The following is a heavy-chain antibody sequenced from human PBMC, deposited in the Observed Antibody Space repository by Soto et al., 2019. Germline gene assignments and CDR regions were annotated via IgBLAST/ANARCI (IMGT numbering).Heavy chain of an antibody. CDR2: ISYDGSNK. CDR3: AKGQTMVNHSPFDY. Sequence: QVELVESGGGVVQPGRSLRLSCEASGFTFSSYGMHWVRQAPGKGLEWVAVISYDGSNKYYADSVKGRFTISRDNSKNTLYLQMDSLRAEDTAVYYCAKGQTMVNHSPFDYWGQGTLFTVSS. J-gene: IGHJ4*02. D-gene: IGHD4-17*01. CDR1: GFTFSSYG. V-gene: IGHV3-30*18.